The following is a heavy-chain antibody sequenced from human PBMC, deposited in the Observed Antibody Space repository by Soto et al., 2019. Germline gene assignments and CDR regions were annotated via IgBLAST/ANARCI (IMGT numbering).Heavy chain of an antibody. J-gene: IGHJ5*02. V-gene: IGHV4-34*01. CDR2: INHSGST. CDR3: ARGPPSIAARTYNWFDP. CDR1: GGSFSGYY. Sequence: AETLSLTCAVYGGSFSGYYWSWIRQPPGKGLEWIGEINHSGSTNYNPSLKSLVTISLLTSKNQFSLKLSSVTAADTAVYYCARGPPSIAARTYNWFDPWGQGTLVTVSS. D-gene: IGHD6-6*01.